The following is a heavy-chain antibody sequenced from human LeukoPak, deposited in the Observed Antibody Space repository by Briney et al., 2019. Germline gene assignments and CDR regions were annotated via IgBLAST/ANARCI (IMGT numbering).Heavy chain of an antibody. CDR1: GGSFSDYY. Sequence: SETLSLTCAVYGGSFSDYYWSWIREPPGKGLEWIGEINHSGITNYNPSLKSRVTMSVHTSKNQLSLRVSSVTAADTAVYYCARRRRDYYDSSGYSRTSRYFDYWGQGTLVTVSS. D-gene: IGHD3-22*01. J-gene: IGHJ4*02. V-gene: IGHV4-34*01. CDR3: ARRRRDYYDSSGYSRTSRYFDY. CDR2: INHSGIT.